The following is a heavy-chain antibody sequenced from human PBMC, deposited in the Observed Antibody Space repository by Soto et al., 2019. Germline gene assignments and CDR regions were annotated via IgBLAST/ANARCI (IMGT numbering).Heavy chain of an antibody. CDR2: INAGIGNT. D-gene: IGHD4-17*01. Sequence: QVQLVQSGAEVKKPGASVKVSCKASGYTFTSYAMHWVRQAPGQRLECMGWINAGIGNTKYSQKFPGRVTITRDTSSSAAYMELSSLRSEDTAVYYCAIVRSTVTTFMYWFDYWGQGTLVNVSA. CDR3: AIVRSTVTTFMYWFDY. V-gene: IGHV1-3*01. CDR1: GYTFTSYA. J-gene: IGHJ4*02.